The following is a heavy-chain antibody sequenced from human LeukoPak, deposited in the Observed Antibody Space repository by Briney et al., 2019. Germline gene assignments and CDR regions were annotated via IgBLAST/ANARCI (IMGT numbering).Heavy chain of an antibody. CDR2: INPNSGGT. D-gene: IGHD3-10*01. CDR3: ARAPIPLPPMVRGVRRGASSDY. CDR1: GYTFTGYY. J-gene: IGHJ4*02. Sequence: ASVKVSCKSSGYTFTGYYMHWVRQAPGQGLEWMGCINPNSGGTNYAQKFQGRVTMTRDTSISTAYMELSRLRSNDTAVYYCARAPIPLPPMVRGVRRGASSDYWGQGTLVTVSS. V-gene: IGHV1-2*02.